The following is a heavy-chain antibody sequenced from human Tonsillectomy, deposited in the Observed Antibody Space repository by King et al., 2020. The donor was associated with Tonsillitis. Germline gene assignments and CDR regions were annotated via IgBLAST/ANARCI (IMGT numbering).Heavy chain of an antibody. J-gene: IGHJ5*02. CDR1: GGSISSYY. V-gene: IGHV4-59*01. CDR3: ERLTGPLDFLSCLPPKNWFHP. D-gene: IGHD3-3*01. Sequence: VQLQESGPGLVKPSETLSLTCTVSGGSISSYYWSWIRQPPGKGLEWIGYIYYSGSTNYNPSLKSRVTISVDTSKNQFSLQLSIVTAADTAVYYCERLTGPLDFLSCLPPKNWFHPWGQGTLVTVSS. CDR2: IYYSGST.